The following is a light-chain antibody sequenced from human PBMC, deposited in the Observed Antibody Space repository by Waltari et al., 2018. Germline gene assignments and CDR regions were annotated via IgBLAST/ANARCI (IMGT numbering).Light chain of an antibody. J-gene: IGKJ3*01. CDR1: HSVSSIY. CDR2: GAS. CDR3: QQYGSSPCT. V-gene: IGKV3-20*01. Sequence: EIVLTQSPGTLSLSPGERATLSCRAHHSVSSIYLAWYQQKPGQAPRLLIYGASSRATGIPERFSGSGSGTDFTLTISRLEPEDVAVYYCQQYGSSPCTFGPGTKVDIK.